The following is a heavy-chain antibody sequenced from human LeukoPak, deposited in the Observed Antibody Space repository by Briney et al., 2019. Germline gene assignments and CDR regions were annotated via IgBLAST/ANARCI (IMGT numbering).Heavy chain of an antibody. CDR1: GYTFTSYG. D-gene: IGHD3-22*01. Sequence: SVKVSCKASGYTFTSYGISWVRQAPGQGLEWMGWISAYNGNTNYAQKLQGRVTMTTDTSTSTAYMELRSLRSDDTAVYYCAREVPYDSSRYYQPFDYWGQGTLVTVSS. CDR3: AREVPYDSSRYYQPFDY. CDR2: ISAYNGNT. V-gene: IGHV1-18*01. J-gene: IGHJ4*02.